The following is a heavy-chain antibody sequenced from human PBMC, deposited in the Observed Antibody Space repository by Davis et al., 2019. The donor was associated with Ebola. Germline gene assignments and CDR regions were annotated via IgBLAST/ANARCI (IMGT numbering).Heavy chain of an antibody. J-gene: IGHJ6*02. Sequence: GGSLKISCAASGFTFSSYSMNWVRQAPGKGLEWVSSISSSSSYIYYADSVKGRFTISRDNAKNSLYLQMNSLRAEDTAVYYCARDLRVTMVRGVIIEAFGMDVWGQGTTVTVSS. V-gene: IGHV3-21*01. CDR2: ISSSSSYI. D-gene: IGHD3-10*01. CDR1: GFTFSSYS. CDR3: ARDLRVTMVRGVIIEAFGMDV.